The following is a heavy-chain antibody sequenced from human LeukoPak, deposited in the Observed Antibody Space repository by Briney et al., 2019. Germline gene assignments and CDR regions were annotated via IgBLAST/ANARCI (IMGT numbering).Heavy chain of an antibody. D-gene: IGHD3-3*01. Sequence: GGSLRLSCAASGFTFSSYGMHWVRQAPGKGLEWVAVIWYDGSDTYYTDSVKGRFTISRDNSKNTLYLQMNSLRAEDTAVYYCARDRDDFWSGYYLPYYFDYWGQGTLVTVSS. CDR1: GFTFSSYG. CDR2: IWYDGSDT. J-gene: IGHJ4*02. CDR3: ARDRDDFWSGYYLPYYFDY. V-gene: IGHV3-33*08.